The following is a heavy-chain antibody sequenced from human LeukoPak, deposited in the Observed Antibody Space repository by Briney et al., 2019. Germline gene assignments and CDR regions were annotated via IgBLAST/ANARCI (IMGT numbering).Heavy chain of an antibody. CDR3: AKDGGLWVSAHWGDS. V-gene: IGHV3-23*01. D-gene: IGHD7-27*01. CDR1: GFTFSSYT. CDR2: ITTSDSNT. Sequence: GGSLRLSCAASGFTFSSYTMSWVRQAPGKGLEWVSTITTSDSNTYYADSVKGRFTVSRDNSKNTLFLQMNSLRAEDTAVYYCAKDGGLWVSAHWGDSWGRGTLVTVSS. J-gene: IGHJ4*02.